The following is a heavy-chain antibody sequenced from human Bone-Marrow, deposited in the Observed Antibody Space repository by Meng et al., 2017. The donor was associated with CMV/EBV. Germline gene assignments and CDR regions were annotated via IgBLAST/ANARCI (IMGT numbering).Heavy chain of an antibody. CDR2: MNPNSGNT. CDR1: GYTFTSYD. D-gene: IGHD1-1*01. J-gene: IGHJ4*02. V-gene: IGHV1-8*01. CDR3: ARSPSELEY. Sequence: ASEKVSCKASGYTFTSYDINCVRQATGQGLEWMGWMNPNSGNTGYAQKFQGRVTMTRNTSISTAYMELSSVRSEDTAVYYCARSPSELEYWGQGTLVTVSS.